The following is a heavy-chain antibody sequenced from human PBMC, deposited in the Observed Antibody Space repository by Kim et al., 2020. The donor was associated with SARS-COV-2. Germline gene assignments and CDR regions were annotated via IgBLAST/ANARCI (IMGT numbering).Heavy chain of an antibody. J-gene: IGHJ4*02. CDR1: GFTFSSYS. Sequence: GGSLRLSCAASGFTFSSYSMNWVRQAPGKGLEWVSYISSSSSTIYYADSVKGRFTISRDNAKNSLYLQMNSLRAEDTAVYYCAREGEDYGDYGFIDYWGQGTLVTVSS. CDR2: ISSSSSTI. D-gene: IGHD4-17*01. CDR3: AREGEDYGDYGFIDY. V-gene: IGHV3-48*04.